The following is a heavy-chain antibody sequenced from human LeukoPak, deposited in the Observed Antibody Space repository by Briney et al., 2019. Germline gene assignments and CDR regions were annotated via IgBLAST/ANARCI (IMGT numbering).Heavy chain of an antibody. D-gene: IGHD6-13*01. CDR2: IYYSGST. V-gene: IGHV4-59*01. J-gene: IGHJ5*02. CDR1: GGSISSYY. Sequence: PSETLSLTCTVSGGSISSYYWSWIRQPPGKGLEWIGYIYYSGSTNYNPSLKSRVTISVDTSKNQFSLKLSSVTAADTAVYYCARDFPYSSGWYLDPWGQGTLVTVSS. CDR3: ARDFPYSSGWYLDP.